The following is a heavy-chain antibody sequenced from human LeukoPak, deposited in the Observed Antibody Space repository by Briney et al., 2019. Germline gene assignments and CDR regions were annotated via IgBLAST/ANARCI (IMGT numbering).Heavy chain of an antibody. CDR1: GFSISSGYY. Sequence: KPSETLSLNCAVSGFSISSGYYWGWIRQPPGKGLEWIATIYHSWSSYSNPSLKSRVTISVDTSKNQFSLKVTSVTAADTAVYYCARAEAVVGAPPFDYWGRGALVTVSS. D-gene: IGHD2-15*01. CDR3: ARAEAVVGAPPFDY. V-gene: IGHV4-38-2*01. J-gene: IGHJ4*02. CDR2: IYHSWSS.